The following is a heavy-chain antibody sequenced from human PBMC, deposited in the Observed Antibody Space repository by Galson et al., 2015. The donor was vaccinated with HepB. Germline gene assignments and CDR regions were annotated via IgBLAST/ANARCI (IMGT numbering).Heavy chain of an antibody. V-gene: IGHV3-7*01. J-gene: IGHJ6*02. CDR2: IKQDGSEK. CDR1: GFTFSSYW. Sequence: SLRLSCAASGFTFSSYWMSWVRQAPGKGLEWVANIKQDGSEKYYVDSVKGRFTISRDNAKNSLYLQMNSLRAEDTAVYYCASPRGAGDYYYGMDVWGQGTTVTVSS. CDR3: ASPRGAGDYYYGMDV. D-gene: IGHD3-10*01.